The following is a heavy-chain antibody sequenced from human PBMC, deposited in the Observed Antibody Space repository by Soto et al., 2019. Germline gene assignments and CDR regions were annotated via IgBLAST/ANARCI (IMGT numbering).Heavy chain of an antibody. D-gene: IGHD4-4*01. Sequence: EVQLVESGGGLVQAGGSLRLFCAASGFTFSNYEMNWVRRAPGKGLEWVSYIGTRGRTIYYADSVKGRFTISRDNAKNSLYLQMNSLRAEDTAVYYCARDPAIYSGKFDYGLDVWGQGTTVTVSS. J-gene: IGHJ6*02. V-gene: IGHV3-48*03. CDR1: GFTFSNYE. CDR3: ARDPAIYSGKFDYGLDV. CDR2: IGTRGRTI.